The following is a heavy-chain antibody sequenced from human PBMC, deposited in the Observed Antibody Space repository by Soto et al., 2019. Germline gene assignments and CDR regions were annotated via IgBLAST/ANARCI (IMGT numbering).Heavy chain of an antibody. V-gene: IGHV3-23*01. CDR2: ISGSDDST. D-gene: IGHD6-6*01. J-gene: IGHJ4*02. Sequence: EVQLLESGGGLVQPGESLRLSCAASGFTFSSYAMSWVRRAPGQGLEWVSVISGSDDSTYYADSVKGRFTISRDNSKNTLYLQMNSLRAEDTAVYYCAKRSSSSTFDYWGQGTLVTVSS. CDR1: GFTFSSYA. CDR3: AKRSSSSTFDY.